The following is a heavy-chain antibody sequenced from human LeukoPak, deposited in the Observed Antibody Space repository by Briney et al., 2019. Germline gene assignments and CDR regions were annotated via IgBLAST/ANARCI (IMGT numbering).Heavy chain of an antibody. Sequence: ASVKVSCKASGYTFTIYGISWVRQAPGQGPEWMGWISAYNGNTNYAQKLQGRVTMTTDTSTSTAYMEVRSLRSDDTAVYYCARDTYYYASGSSNWSDPWGQGTLVTVSS. CDR3: ARDTYYYASGSSNWSDP. CDR2: ISAYNGNT. CDR1: GYTFTIYG. V-gene: IGHV1-18*01. J-gene: IGHJ5*02. D-gene: IGHD3-10*01.